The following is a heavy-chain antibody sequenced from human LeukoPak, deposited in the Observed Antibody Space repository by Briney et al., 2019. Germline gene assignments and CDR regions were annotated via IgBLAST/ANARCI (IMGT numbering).Heavy chain of an antibody. J-gene: IGHJ4*02. D-gene: IGHD3-22*01. V-gene: IGHV3-30*02. CDR1: GFIFSSYG. Sequence: GGSLRLSCAASGFIFSSYGMHWVRQAPGKGLEWVAFIRYDGSKKYYADSVKGRFTISRDNSKNTLYLQMNSLRAEDTAVYYCAKEGYYDSSGYFYWGQGTLVTVSS. CDR3: AKEGYYDSSGYFY. CDR2: IRYDGSKK.